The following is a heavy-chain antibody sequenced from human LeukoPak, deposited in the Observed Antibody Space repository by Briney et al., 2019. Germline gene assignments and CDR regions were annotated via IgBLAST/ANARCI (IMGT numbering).Heavy chain of an antibody. V-gene: IGHV5-51*01. CDR1: GYSFTSYW. D-gene: IGHD3-22*01. CDR3: ARHRRGGGYYYDSSGYYYDAFDI. J-gene: IGHJ3*02. CDR2: IYPGDSDT. Sequence: GESLKISCKASGYSFTSYWIGWVRQMPGKGLEWMGIIYPGDSDTRYSPSFQGQVTISADKSISTAYLQWSSLKASDTVMYYCARHRRGGGYYYDSSGYYYDAFDIWGQGTMVTVSS.